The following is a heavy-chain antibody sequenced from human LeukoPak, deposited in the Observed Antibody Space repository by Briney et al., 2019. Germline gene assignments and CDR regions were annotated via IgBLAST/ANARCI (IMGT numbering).Heavy chain of an antibody. Sequence: GAPVKVSCKASGGTFSSYAISWVRQAPGQGLEWMGGIIPIFGTANYAQKFQGRVTITADESTSTAYMELSSLRSEDTAVYYCARGGVAVAAYWGQGTLVTVSS. V-gene: IGHV1-69*13. D-gene: IGHD6-19*01. J-gene: IGHJ4*02. CDR3: ARGGVAVAAY. CDR2: IIPIFGTA. CDR1: GGTFSSYA.